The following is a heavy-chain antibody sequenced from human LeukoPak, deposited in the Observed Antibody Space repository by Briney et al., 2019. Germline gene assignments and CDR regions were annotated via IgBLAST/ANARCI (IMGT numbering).Heavy chain of an antibody. Sequence: GGSLRLSCAASGFTFSSYAMHWVRQAPGKGLEWVAVISYDGSNKYYADSVKGRFTISRDNSKNTLYLQMNSLRAEDTAVYYCAKDLGYCSSTSCYSDYYYYYGMDVWGQGTTVTVSS. J-gene: IGHJ6*02. D-gene: IGHD2-2*01. CDR1: GFTFSSYA. CDR2: ISYDGSNK. V-gene: IGHV3-30-3*01. CDR3: AKDLGYCSSTSCYSDYYYYYGMDV.